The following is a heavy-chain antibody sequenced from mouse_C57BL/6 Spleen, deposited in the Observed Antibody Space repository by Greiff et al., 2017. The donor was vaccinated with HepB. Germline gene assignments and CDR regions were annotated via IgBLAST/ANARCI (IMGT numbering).Heavy chain of an antibody. J-gene: IGHJ1*03. CDR2: ISSGGDYI. V-gene: IGHV5-9-1*02. CDR1: GFTFSSYA. D-gene: IGHD2-3*01. CDR3: TRDRLLEGYFDV. Sequence: EVQRVESGEGLVKPGGSLKLSCAASGFTFSSYAMSWVRQTPEKRLEWVAYISSGGDYIYYADTVKGRFTISRDNARNTLYLQMSSLKSEDTAMYYCTRDRLLEGYFDVGGTGTTVTVSS.